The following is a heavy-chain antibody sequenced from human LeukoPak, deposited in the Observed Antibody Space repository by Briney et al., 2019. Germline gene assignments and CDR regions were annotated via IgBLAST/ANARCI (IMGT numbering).Heavy chain of an antibody. V-gene: IGHV3-48*01. CDR2: FGISGTI. D-gene: IGHD5/OR15-5a*01. Sequence: PGGSLRLSCAASGLAVNTYDMHWVRQAPGEGPQWIAYFGISGTIYYADSVRGRFTISRDSAKNSLYLQMNGLRVDDTAIYYCAGYGVYPYWGQGTPVTASS. CDR3: AGYGVYPY. CDR1: GLAVNTYD. J-gene: IGHJ4*02.